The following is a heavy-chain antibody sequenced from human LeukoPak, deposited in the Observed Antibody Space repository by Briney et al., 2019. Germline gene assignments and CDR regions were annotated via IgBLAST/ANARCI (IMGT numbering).Heavy chain of an antibody. CDR1: GYAISSGYY. CDR3: ARVVYDILTGSNFDY. J-gene: IGHJ4*02. D-gene: IGHD3-9*01. V-gene: IGHV4-38-2*01. Sequence: SETLSLTCAVSGYAISSGYYWGWIGQPPGKGLEWIGSIYHSGSTYYNPPLKSRVTISVDTSKNQSSLKLSSVTAADTAVYYCARVVYDILTGSNFDYWGQGTLVTVSS. CDR2: IYHSGST.